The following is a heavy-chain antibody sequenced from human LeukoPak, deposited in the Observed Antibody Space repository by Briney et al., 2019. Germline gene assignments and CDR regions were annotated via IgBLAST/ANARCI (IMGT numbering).Heavy chain of an antibody. D-gene: IGHD2-15*01. CDR3: ARRGYGGGGYYFDY. V-gene: IGHV3-7*01. CDR1: GFTFSSYW. CDR2: IKQDGSEK. Sequence: QPGGSLRLSCAASGFTFSSYWMTWVRQAPGKGLEWVANIKQDGSEKYYVDSVKGRFAISRDNAKNSLYPQMNSLTAEDTAVYDCARRGYGGGGYYFDYWGQGTLVTVSS. J-gene: IGHJ4*02.